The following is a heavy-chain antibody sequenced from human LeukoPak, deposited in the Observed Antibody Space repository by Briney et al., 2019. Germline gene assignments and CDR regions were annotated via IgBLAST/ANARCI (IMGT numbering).Heavy chain of an antibody. D-gene: IGHD5-18*01. V-gene: IGHV3-21*01. CDR2: IDSSGGYM. J-gene: IGHJ4*02. CDR3: ARNKKGDRYTYGHDS. Sequence: GGSLRLSCEASGFTFNTYSMNWARQAPGKGLEWVSSIDSSGGYMFYADSVKGRFTISRDNAKNSLYLQMNSLRAEDTAVYYCARNKKGDRYTYGHDSWGQGTLVTVSS. CDR1: GFTFNTYS.